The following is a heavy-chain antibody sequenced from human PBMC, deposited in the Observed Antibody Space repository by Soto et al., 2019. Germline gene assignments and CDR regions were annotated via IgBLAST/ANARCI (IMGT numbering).Heavy chain of an antibody. CDR2: LIPIWGTT. CDR1: GGTFNNNG. V-gene: IGHV1-69*01. Sequence: QVQLVQSEAEVTKPGSSVKVSCKASGGTFNNNGVTWVRQAPGQGLEWMGGLIPIWGTTTYARRFQGRVTVTADESTSTAYMELSSLRSEDTAVYYWAIDRMHFDRGGYSGRRLFEPWGQGTLVTVSS. CDR3: AIDRMHFDRGGYSGRRLFEP. J-gene: IGHJ5*02. D-gene: IGHD3-22*01.